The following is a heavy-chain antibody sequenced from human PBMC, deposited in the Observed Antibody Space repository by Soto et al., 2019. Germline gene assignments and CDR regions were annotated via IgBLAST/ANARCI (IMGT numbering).Heavy chain of an antibody. CDR1: GYSFTSYW. J-gene: IGHJ4*02. CDR3: ARQVSDDAGYSSGWYMDY. CDR2: IYPGDSDT. D-gene: IGHD6-19*01. V-gene: IGHV5-51*01. Sequence: PGESLKISCKGSGYSFTSYWIGWVRQMPGKGLEWMGIIYPGDSDTRYSPSFQGQVTISADKSISTAYLQWSSLKASDTAMYYCARQVSDDAGYSSGWYMDYWGQGTLVTVSS.